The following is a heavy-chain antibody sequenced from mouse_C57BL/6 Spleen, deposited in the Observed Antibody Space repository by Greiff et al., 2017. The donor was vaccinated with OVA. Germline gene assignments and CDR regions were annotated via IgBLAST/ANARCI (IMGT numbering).Heavy chain of an antibody. D-gene: IGHD3-1*01. Sequence: VQLKESGPELVKPGASVKISCKASGYSFTGYYMNWVKQSPEKSLEWIGEINPSTGGTTYNQKFKAKATLTVDKSSSTAYMQLKSLTSEDSAVYYWASRGGYRPLDYWGQGTTLTVSS. CDR2: INPSTGGT. V-gene: IGHV1-42*01. J-gene: IGHJ2*01. CDR3: ASRGGYRPLDY. CDR1: GYSFTGYY.